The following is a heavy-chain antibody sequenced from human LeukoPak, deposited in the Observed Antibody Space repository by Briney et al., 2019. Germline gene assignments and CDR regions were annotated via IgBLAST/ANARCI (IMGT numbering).Heavy chain of an antibody. CDR2: IRWNGGGM. CDR3: AKDITGGRSSPYFDS. D-gene: IGHD6-6*01. Sequence: PGGSLRLSCAASGFTFDTYAMHWVRQAPGKGLEWVSGIRWNGGGMGYAVSVKGRFTISRDNAKNSLYLQMNSLRDEDTALYYCAKDITGGRSSPYFDSWGQGTLVTVSS. V-gene: IGHV3-9*01. J-gene: IGHJ4*02. CDR1: GFTFDTYA.